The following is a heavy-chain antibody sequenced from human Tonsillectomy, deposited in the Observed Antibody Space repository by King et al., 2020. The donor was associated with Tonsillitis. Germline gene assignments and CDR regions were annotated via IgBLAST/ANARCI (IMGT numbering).Heavy chain of an antibody. CDR2: IRYDGSQ. D-gene: IGHD3-22*01. J-gene: IGHJ4*02. V-gene: IGHV3-30*02. CDR1: GFTFSSYA. CDR3: AKIFYDSDGYHYFDY. Sequence: VQLVESGGGVVQPGGSLRLSCAASGFTFSSYAMHWVRQAPGKGLEWVAFIRYDGSQQYADSVRGRFTISRDNSKNTVYLQMHSLRVEDTAVFYCAKIFYDSDGYHYFDYWGLGTLVTVSS.